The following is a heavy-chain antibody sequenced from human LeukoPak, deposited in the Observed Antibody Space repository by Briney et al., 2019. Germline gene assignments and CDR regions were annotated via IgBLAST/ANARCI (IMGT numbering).Heavy chain of an antibody. CDR1: GFTFSDHY. Sequence: GGSLRLSCAASGFTFSDHYMSWVRQAPGKGLEWVSVIYTDGTTYYADSVKGRFTISRDNSKSTLSLQMNSLRAEDTAVYYCARDYMDVWGKGTTVTVSS. V-gene: IGHV3-53*01. CDR3: ARDYMDV. CDR2: IYTDGTT. J-gene: IGHJ6*03.